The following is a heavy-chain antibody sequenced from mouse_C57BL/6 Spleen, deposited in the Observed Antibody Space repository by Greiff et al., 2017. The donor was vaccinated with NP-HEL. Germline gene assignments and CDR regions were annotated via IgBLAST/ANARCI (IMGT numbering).Heavy chain of an antibody. V-gene: IGHV5-17*01. Sequence: EVKLVESGGGLVKPGGSLKLSCAASGFTFSDYGMHWVRQAPEKGLEWVAYLSSGSSTIYSADTVKGRFTISRDNAKNTLFLQMTSLRSEDTAMYYCARDRDFYGSSSYYFDYWGQGTTLTVSS. CDR2: LSSGSSTI. CDR1: GFTFSDYG. CDR3: ARDRDFYGSSSYYFDY. J-gene: IGHJ2*01. D-gene: IGHD1-1*01.